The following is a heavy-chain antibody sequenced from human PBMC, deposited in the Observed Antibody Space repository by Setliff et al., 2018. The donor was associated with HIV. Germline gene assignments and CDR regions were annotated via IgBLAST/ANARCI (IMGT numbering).Heavy chain of an antibody. V-gene: IGHV1-2*06. CDR1: GYTFTGYY. CDR2: INPNSGGT. Sequence: ASVKVSCKASGYTFTGYYMHWVRQAPGQGLEWMGRINPNSGGTNYAQKFQGRVTMTKDTSTSTAYMELRSLRPDDTAVYFCARRADRFDLWGQGTLVTVSS. CDR3: ARRADRFDL. D-gene: IGHD3-9*01. J-gene: IGHJ5*02.